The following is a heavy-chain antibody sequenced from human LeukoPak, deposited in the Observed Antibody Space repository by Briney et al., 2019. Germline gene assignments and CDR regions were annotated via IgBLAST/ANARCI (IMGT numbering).Heavy chain of an antibody. D-gene: IGHD6-13*01. Sequence: SETLSLTCTVSGGSISSYYWSWIRQSPWKGLEWIGNIHYSGSTNYNPSLKSRVTISVDTSKNQFSLKLSSVTAADTAVYYCARVTVSAGGGWFDPWGQGTLVTVSS. J-gene: IGHJ5*02. V-gene: IGHV4-59*01. CDR3: ARVTVSAGGGWFDP. CDR2: IHYSGST. CDR1: GGSISSYY.